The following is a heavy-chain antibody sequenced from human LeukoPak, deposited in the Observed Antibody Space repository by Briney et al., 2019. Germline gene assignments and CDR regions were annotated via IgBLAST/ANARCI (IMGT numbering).Heavy chain of an antibody. V-gene: IGHV5-51*01. J-gene: IGHJ4*02. CDR1: GYSFTSYW. CDR2: IYPGDSDT. Sequence: GESLKISCKGSGYSFTSYWIGWVRQMPGKGLEWMGIIYPGDSDTRYSPSFQGQVTISADKSISTAYLQWSSLKASDTAMYYCARLPPSVGATHPPDDYWGQGTLVTVSS. CDR3: ARLPPSVGATHPPDDY. D-gene: IGHD1-26*01.